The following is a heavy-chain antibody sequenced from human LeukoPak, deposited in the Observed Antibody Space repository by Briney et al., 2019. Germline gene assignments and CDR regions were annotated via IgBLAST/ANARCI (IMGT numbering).Heavy chain of an antibody. CDR3: ARGYGDYRSLDY. J-gene: IGHJ4*02. Sequence: GGSLRLSCAASGFTVSSNYMSWVRQAPGKGLERVSVIYSGGNTYYADSVKGRFTISRDNSKNTLDLQMNSLRAEDTAVYYCARGYGDYRSLDYWGQGTLVTVSS. CDR1: GFTVSSNY. V-gene: IGHV3-53*01. CDR2: IYSGGNT. D-gene: IGHD4-17*01.